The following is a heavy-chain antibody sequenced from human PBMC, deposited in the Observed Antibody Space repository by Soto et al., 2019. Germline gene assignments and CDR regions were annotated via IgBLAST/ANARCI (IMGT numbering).Heavy chain of an antibody. D-gene: IGHD3-10*01. CDR2: INSDGSIT. Sequence: EVQLVESGGGLVQPGGSLRLSCAASGFTFSSDWLHWVRQAPGKGLVWVSRINSDGSITTYADSVKGRFTISRDNAKNTLFLQMNSLRAEDTAVYYCARSGAGSFDSWGQGTLVTVSS. V-gene: IGHV3-74*01. CDR1: GFTFSSDW. CDR3: ARSGAGSFDS. J-gene: IGHJ4*02.